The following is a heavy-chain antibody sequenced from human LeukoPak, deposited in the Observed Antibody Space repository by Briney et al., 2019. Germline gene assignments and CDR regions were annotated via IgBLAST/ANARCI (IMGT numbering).Heavy chain of an antibody. D-gene: IGHD3-10*01. CDR2: IYNSGST. CDR3: ATAEYYYGSGSYLN. CDR1: GGSISSYY. J-gene: IGHJ4*02. Sequence: SETLSLTCTVSGGSISSYYWSWIRQPPGKRLEWIGYIYNSGSTNYNPSLKSRVTISVDMSKNQFSLKLSSVTAADTAVYYCATAEYYYGSGSYLNWGQGTLVTVSS. V-gene: IGHV4-59*12.